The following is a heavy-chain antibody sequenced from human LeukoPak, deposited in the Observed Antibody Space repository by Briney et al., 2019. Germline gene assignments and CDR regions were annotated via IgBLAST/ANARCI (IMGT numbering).Heavy chain of an antibody. V-gene: IGHV4-59*01. CDR2: IYYSGNT. Sequence: PSETLSLTCTVSGASITSYYWSWLRQPPGKGLEWIGSIYYSGNTNYNPSLESRVTISIDTSKNQFSLKLSSVTAADTAVYYCAGRLSGDYGNWLDPWGQGTLVTVSS. CDR1: GASITSYY. D-gene: IGHD4-17*01. J-gene: IGHJ5*02. CDR3: AGRLSGDYGNWLDP.